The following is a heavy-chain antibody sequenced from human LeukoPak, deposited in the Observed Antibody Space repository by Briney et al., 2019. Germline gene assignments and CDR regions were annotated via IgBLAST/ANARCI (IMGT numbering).Heavy chain of an antibody. Sequence: ASVKVSCKASGGTFSSYAISWVRQAPGQGLEWMGGIIPIFGTANYAQKFQGRVTITTDESTSTAYMELSSLRSEDTAVYYCARDGRWLHYWYFDLWGRGTLVTVSS. CDR3: ARDGRWLHYWYFDL. CDR2: IIPIFGTA. J-gene: IGHJ2*01. CDR1: GGTFSSYA. V-gene: IGHV1-69*05. D-gene: IGHD5-24*01.